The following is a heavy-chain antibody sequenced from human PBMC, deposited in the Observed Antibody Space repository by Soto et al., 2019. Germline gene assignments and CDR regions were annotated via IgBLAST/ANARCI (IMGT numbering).Heavy chain of an antibody. CDR1: VYAVSGNY. Sequence: VGSVRLAGSAAVYAVSGNYVSWVRKAPGKGLEWVSVIYSGGSTYYADSVKGRFTISRDNSKNTLYLQMNSLRAEDTAVYYCESMLYNWNERYYFDYWGQGTLVTVSS. J-gene: IGHJ4*02. CDR3: ESMLYNWNERYYFDY. V-gene: IGHV3-66*01. CDR2: IYSGGST. D-gene: IGHD1-20*01.